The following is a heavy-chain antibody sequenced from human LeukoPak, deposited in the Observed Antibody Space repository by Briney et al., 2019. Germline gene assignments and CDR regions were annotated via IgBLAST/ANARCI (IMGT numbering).Heavy chain of an antibody. CDR3: ARGRMRSPPGDY. J-gene: IGHJ4*02. V-gene: IGHV1-3*03. CDR2: INAGNGNT. CDR1: GYTFTSYA. Sequence: ASVKVSCKASGYTFTSYAMHWVRQAPGQRLEWMGWINAGNGNTKYSQEFQGRVTITRDTSASTAYMELSSLRSEDTAVYYCARGRMRSPPGDYWGQGTLVTVSS. D-gene: IGHD1-14*01.